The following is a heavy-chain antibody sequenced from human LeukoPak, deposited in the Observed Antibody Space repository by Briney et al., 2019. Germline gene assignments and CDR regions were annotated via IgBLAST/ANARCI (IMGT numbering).Heavy chain of an antibody. CDR3: ASPTPAYNGGMDV. Sequence: GASVKVSCKASGYTFTSYYMHWVRQAPGQGLEWMGIINPSGGSTSYAQKFQGRVTMTRDTSTSTAYMELSSLRSEDTAVYYCASPTPAYNGGMDVWGKGTTVTVSS. CDR1: GYTFTSYY. V-gene: IGHV1-46*01. J-gene: IGHJ6*04. CDR2: INPSGGST. D-gene: IGHD2-21*01.